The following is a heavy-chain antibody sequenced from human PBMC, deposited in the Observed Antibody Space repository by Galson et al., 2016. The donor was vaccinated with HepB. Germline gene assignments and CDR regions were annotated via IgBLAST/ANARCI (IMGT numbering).Heavy chain of an antibody. J-gene: IGHJ6*04. CDR2: IGAYNGNT. D-gene: IGHD3-10*01. Sequence: SVKVSCKASGYTFTNYGINWVRQAPGQGLEWMGWIGAYNGNTNYAQNLQGRVTMTTDTSTSTAYMELRSLRSDDTALYYCARGGTMVQGIHYYFGIDVWGKGATVTTSS. CDR1: GYTFTNYG. V-gene: IGHV1-18*01. CDR3: ARGGTMVQGIHYYFGIDV.